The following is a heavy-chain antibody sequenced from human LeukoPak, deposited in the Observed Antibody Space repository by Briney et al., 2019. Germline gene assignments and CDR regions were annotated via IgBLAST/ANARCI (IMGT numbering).Heavy chain of an antibody. V-gene: IGHV4-38-2*02. CDR3: ARVPDSSGDKYFDY. CDR2: VYHSGSA. J-gene: IGHJ4*02. Sequence: PSETLSLICTVSHYSISSGYYWGWIRQPPGKGLEWIGNVYHSGSAIYNPSLKSRVTISVDTSKNQFSLRLSSVTAADTAVYYCARVPDSSGDKYFDYWGQGAPVTVSS. D-gene: IGHD3-22*01. CDR1: HYSISSGYY.